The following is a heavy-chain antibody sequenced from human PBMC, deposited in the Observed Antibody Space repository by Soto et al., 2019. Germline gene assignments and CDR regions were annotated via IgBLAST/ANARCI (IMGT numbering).Heavy chain of an antibody. D-gene: IGHD3-10*01. CDR3: ARTFYGSGSFWVMDV. CDR2: IDWDDDK. V-gene: IGHV2-70*01. J-gene: IGHJ6*02. CDR1: GFSLSTSGMC. Sequence: SGPTLVTPTQTLTLTCTFSGFSLSTSGMCVSWIRQPPGKALEWLALIDWDDDKYYSTSLKTRLTISKDTSKNQVVLTMTNMDPVDTATYYCARTFYGSGSFWVMDVWGQGTTVTVSS.